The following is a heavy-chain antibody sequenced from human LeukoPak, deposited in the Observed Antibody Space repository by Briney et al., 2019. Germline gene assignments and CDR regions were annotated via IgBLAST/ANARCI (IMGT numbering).Heavy chain of an antibody. CDR3: ARVRWRYCSSTSCYEPDY. CDR2: ISAYNGNT. J-gene: IGHJ4*02. V-gene: IGHV1-18*01. D-gene: IGHD2-2*01. Sequence: ASVKVSCKASGYTFTSYGISWVRQAPGQGLEWMGWISAYNGNTNYAQKLQGRVTMTTDTSTSTAYMELRSLRSDDTAVYYCARVRWRYCSSTSCYEPDYWGQGTLVPVSS. CDR1: GYTFTSYG.